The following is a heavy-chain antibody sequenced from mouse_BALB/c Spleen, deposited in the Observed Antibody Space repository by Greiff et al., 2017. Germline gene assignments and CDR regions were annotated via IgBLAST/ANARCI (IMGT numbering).Heavy chain of an antibody. V-gene: IGHV5-17*02. D-gene: IGHD1-2*01. CDR1: GFPFSSFG. Sequence: EVKLMESGGGLVQPGGSRKLSCAASGFPFSSFGMHWVRQAPEKGLVWVAYFSSGSSTIYYAATVKGRFTISRDNPKNTLFLQMTSLGSEDTAMYYCARPLTYGYPWFAYWGQGTLVTVSA. CDR2: FSSGSSTI. J-gene: IGHJ3*01. CDR3: ARPLTYGYPWFAY.